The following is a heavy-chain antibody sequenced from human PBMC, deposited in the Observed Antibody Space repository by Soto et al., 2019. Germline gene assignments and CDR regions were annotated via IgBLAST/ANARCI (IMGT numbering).Heavy chain of an antibody. CDR2: ISGTGDTT. CDR3: AKLQIYGVQRWFAP. Sequence: VQPGGSLRLSCAASGFTFTSYAMSWVRQAPGKGLEWVSTISGTGDTTYYADSVKGRFTISSDNSKNTVYLQMNSRRADDTAVYYCAKLQIYGVQRWFAPWGQGTLVTFSS. J-gene: IGHJ5*02. V-gene: IGHV3-23*01. D-gene: IGHD3-3*01. CDR1: GFTFTSYA.